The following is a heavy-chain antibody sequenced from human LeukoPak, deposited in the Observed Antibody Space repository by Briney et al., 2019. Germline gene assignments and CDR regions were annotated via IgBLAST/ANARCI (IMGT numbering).Heavy chain of an antibody. J-gene: IGHJ4*02. V-gene: IGHV3-23*01. CDR3: AKGAIFGVCFDY. D-gene: IGHD3-3*01. CDR1: GFTFSSYS. CDR2: ISGSGDST. Sequence: SGGSLRLSCAASGFTFSSYSMNWVRQAPGKGLEWVSAISGSGDSTYYADSVKGRFTISRDNSKDMVYLQMNSLRAEDTAVYYCAKGAIFGVCFDYWGQGTLVTV.